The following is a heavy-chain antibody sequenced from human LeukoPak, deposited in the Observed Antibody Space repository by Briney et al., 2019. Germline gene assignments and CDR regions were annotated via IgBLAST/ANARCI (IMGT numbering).Heavy chain of an antibody. Sequence: SETLSLTCTVSGYSISRGYYLGWTRQPPGKGLEWIGSIYHRWSTYYNPPLKSRVTISVDTSKNQFSLKLSSGTAADTAVYSCARSEADSGSYYVTFDYWGQGTLVTVSS. CDR1: GYSISRGYY. J-gene: IGHJ4*02. CDR2: IYHRWST. D-gene: IGHD1-26*01. CDR3: ARSEADSGSYYVTFDY. V-gene: IGHV4-38-2*02.